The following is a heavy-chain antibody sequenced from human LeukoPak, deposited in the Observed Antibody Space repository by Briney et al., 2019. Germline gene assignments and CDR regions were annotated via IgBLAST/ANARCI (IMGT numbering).Heavy chain of an antibody. CDR3: VRDGGSGVDY. Sequence: RRSLRLSCVVSGFTFSAYCMHWVHQAPPKGLEWVAVIWFYGSKKYYPASVKGRFTISRDDPKNTLYLQMNSLRVEDTAVYYCVRDGGSGVDYWGQGTLVTVSS. D-gene: IGHD6-19*01. J-gene: IGHJ4*02. CDR2: IWFYGSKK. CDR1: GFTFSAYC. V-gene: IGHV3-33*01.